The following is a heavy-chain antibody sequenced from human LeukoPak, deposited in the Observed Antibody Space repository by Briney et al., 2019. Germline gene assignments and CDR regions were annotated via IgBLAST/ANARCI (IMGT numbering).Heavy chain of an antibody. Sequence: PGGSLRLSCAASGFAFGSYWMSWVRQAPGKGLEWVANIKEDGSEKYYLDSVKGRISISRGNAKNSLYLQINSLKVEDRAVYYCATGGWYLAYWGQGTLVTVSS. CDR3: ATGGWYLAY. J-gene: IGHJ4*02. CDR1: GFAFGSYW. D-gene: IGHD6-19*01. V-gene: IGHV3-7*01. CDR2: IKEDGSEK.